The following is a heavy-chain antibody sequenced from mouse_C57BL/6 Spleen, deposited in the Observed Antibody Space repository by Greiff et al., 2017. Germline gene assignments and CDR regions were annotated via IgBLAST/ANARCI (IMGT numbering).Heavy chain of an antibody. V-gene: IGHV6-3*01. CDR1: GFTFSNYW. Sequence: EVKVEESGGGLVQPGGSMKLSCVASGFTFSNYWMNWVRQSPEKGLEWVAQIRLKSDNYATHYAESVKGRFTISRDDSKSSVYLQMNNLRAEDTGIYYCTLITTVVARDWGQGTTLTVSS. J-gene: IGHJ2*01. CDR2: IRLKSDNYAT. CDR3: TLITTVVARD. D-gene: IGHD1-1*01.